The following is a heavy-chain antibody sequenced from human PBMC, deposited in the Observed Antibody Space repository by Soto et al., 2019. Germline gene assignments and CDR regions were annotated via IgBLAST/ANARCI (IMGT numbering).Heavy chain of an antibody. Sequence: GGSLRLPCAASGFTFSSYSMNWVRQAPGKGLEWVSSISSSSSYIYYADSVKGRFTISRDNAKNSLYLQMNSLRAEDTAVYYCARERATYYYDSSGYYFSYWGQGTLVTVSS. CDR2: ISSSSSYI. V-gene: IGHV3-21*01. J-gene: IGHJ4*02. CDR3: ARERATYYYDSSGYYFSY. D-gene: IGHD3-22*01. CDR1: GFTFSSYS.